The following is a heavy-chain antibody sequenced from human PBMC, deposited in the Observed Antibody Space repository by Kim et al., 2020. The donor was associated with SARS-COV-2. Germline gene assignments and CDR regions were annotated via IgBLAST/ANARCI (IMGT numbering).Heavy chain of an antibody. V-gene: IGHV1-69*02. Sequence: YAQKFQGRVTITADKSTSTAYMELSSLRSEDTAVYYCARYSGSYFNYFDYWGQGTLVTVSS. CDR3: ARYSGSYFNYFDY. J-gene: IGHJ4*02. D-gene: IGHD1-26*01.